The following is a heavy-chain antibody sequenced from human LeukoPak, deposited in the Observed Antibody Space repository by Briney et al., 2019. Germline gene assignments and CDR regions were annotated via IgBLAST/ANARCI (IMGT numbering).Heavy chain of an antibody. CDR2: MHNSGST. Sequence: PSETLSLTCTVSGGSISSYYWSWIRQPPGKGLEWIGYMHNSGSTNYNPSLKSRVTISVDTSKNQFSLKLSSVTAADTAVYYCARRAFSSGYYYFDYWGQGTLVTVSS. J-gene: IGHJ4*02. V-gene: IGHV4-59*08. CDR3: ARRAFSSGYYYFDY. D-gene: IGHD3-22*01. CDR1: GGSISSYY.